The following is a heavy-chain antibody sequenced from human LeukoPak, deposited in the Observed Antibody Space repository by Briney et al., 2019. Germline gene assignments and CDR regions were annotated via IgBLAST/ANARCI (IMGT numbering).Heavy chain of an antibody. CDR3: SRDGSSSDRSAFDI. Sequence: PGRSLRLSCAASGFTFSSYAMHWVRQAPGKGLEWVGRIRKKDKSYTTQYAPSVEGRFTISRDDSKSSLYLQMNSLKAEDTAVYYCSRDGSSSDRSAFDIWGQGTMVTVSS. D-gene: IGHD6-25*01. CDR1: GFTFSSYA. J-gene: IGHJ3*02. V-gene: IGHV3-72*01. CDR2: IRKKDKSYTT.